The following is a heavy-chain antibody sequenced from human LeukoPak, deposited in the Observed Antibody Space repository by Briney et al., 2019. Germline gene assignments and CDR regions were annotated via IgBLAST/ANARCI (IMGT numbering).Heavy chain of an antibody. CDR3: ARAIRGYSYVLDY. J-gene: IGHJ4*02. Sequence: GGSLRLSCAASGFTVSSNYMSWVRQAPGKGLEWVSVIVKGRFTISRDNSKNTLYLQMNSLRAEDTAMYYCARAIRGYSYVLDYWDQGTLVTVSS. D-gene: IGHD5-18*01. CDR2: I. CDR1: GFTVSSNY. V-gene: IGHV3-53*01.